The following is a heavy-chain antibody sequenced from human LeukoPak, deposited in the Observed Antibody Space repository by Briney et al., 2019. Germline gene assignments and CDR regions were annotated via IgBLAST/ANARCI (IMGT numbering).Heavy chain of an antibody. CDR1: GGSISSGSYY. J-gene: IGHJ3*02. D-gene: IGHD3-22*01. V-gene: IGHV4-61*02. CDR3: ARRIVVLDAFDI. Sequence: KSSETLSLTCTVSGGSISSGSYYWRWIRQPAGKGLEWIGRIYTSGSTNYNPSLKSPVTISVDTSKNQFSLTLSSVTAADTAVYYCARRIVVLDAFDIWGQGTMVTVSS. CDR2: IYTSGST.